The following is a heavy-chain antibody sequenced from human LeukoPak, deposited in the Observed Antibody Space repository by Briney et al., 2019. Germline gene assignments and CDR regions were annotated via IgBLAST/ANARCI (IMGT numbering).Heavy chain of an antibody. V-gene: IGHV3-74*01. D-gene: IGHD2-15*01. Sequence: PGGSLRLSCAASGFTFSNYWMHWVRQAPGKGLMWVPRISGDGSTTIYADSVKGRFSISRDNAENTMYLQMNSLRVEDTAVYYCTRRVSATRWFDPWGQGTLVTVSS. CDR2: ISGDGSTT. CDR3: TRRVSATRWFDP. J-gene: IGHJ5*02. CDR1: GFTFSNYW.